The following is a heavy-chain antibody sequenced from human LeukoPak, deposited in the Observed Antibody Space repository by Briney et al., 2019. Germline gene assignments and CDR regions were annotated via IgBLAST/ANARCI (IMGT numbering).Heavy chain of an antibody. D-gene: IGHD3-9*01. Sequence: TGGSLRLSCAASGFTFNTFNMNWVRQAPGKGLEWVSSITSGGDYIYYADSVKGRFTTSRDNAKNSLSLQLNSLRVEDTAVYYCARGHYDVLAASYKWTPDYWGQGTLVTVSS. J-gene: IGHJ4*02. CDR3: ARGHYDVLAASYKWTPDY. CDR2: ITSGGDYI. CDR1: GFTFNTFN. V-gene: IGHV3-21*01.